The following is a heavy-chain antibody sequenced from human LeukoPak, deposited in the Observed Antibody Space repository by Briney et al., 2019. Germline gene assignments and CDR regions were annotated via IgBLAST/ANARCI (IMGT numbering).Heavy chain of an antibody. D-gene: IGHD3-10*01. CDR2: IYHSGST. CDR1: GYSISSGYY. Sequence: SETLSLTCTVSGYSISSGYYWGWIRQPPGKGLEWIGSIYHSGSTNYNPSLKSRVTISVDKSKNQFSLKLSSVTAADTAVYYCARAMVRGVINYWGQGTLVTVSS. CDR3: ARAMVRGVINY. V-gene: IGHV4-38-2*02. J-gene: IGHJ4*02.